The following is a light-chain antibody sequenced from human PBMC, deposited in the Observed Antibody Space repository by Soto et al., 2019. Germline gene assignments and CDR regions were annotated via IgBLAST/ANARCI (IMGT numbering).Light chain of an antibody. Sequence: EIVMTQSPATLSVSPGERATLSCRASQSVSSNLAWYQQKPGQAPRLLIYGASTRATGIPARFSGSGSGTEFSPTISSLQSEDFVVYYCQQYNNWPLLTFGGGTKVEIK. V-gene: IGKV3-15*01. CDR2: GAS. J-gene: IGKJ4*01. CDR1: QSVSSN. CDR3: QQYNNWPLLT.